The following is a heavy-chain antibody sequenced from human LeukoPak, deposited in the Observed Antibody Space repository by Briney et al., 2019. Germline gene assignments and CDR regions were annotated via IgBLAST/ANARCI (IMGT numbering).Heavy chain of an antibody. CDR2: IYYSGST. CDR3: ARHDGDFDY. CDR1: GGSISSSSYY. Sequence: SETLSLTCTVSGGSISSSSYYWGWIRQPPGKGLEWIGSIYYSGSTYYNPSLKSRVTISVDTSKNQFSLKLSSVTAADTAVYYCARHDGDFDYWGQGTLVTVSS. J-gene: IGHJ4*02. V-gene: IGHV4-39*01. D-gene: IGHD4-17*01.